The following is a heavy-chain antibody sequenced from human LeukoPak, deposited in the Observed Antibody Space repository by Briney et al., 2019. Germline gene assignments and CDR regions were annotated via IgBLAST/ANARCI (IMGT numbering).Heavy chain of an antibody. CDR3: AKDTFGGIIAFDS. CDR1: GFTFDDYS. CDR2: VTWNSNNI. Sequence: GGSLRLSCAASGFTFDDYSMHWVRQAPGKGLEWVSGVTWNSNNIGYADSVEGRFTISRDNAKNSLYLQMNSLRTEDTALYYCAKDTFGGIIAFDSWGQGTLVTVSS. V-gene: IGHV3-9*01. J-gene: IGHJ4*02. D-gene: IGHD3-16*01.